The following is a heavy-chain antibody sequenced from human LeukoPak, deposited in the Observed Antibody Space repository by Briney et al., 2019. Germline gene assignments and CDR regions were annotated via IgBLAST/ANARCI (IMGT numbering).Heavy chain of an antibody. CDR3: AKGYSSGWYSLISAFDY. D-gene: IGHD6-19*01. Sequence: PGGSLRLSCAASGCTVSSNYINWVRQAPGKGLEWVSAISGSGGSTYYADSVKGRFTISRDNSKNTLYLQMNSLRAEDTAVYYCAKGYSSGWYSLISAFDYWGQGTLVTVSS. J-gene: IGHJ4*02. CDR1: GCTVSSNY. CDR2: ISGSGGST. V-gene: IGHV3-23*01.